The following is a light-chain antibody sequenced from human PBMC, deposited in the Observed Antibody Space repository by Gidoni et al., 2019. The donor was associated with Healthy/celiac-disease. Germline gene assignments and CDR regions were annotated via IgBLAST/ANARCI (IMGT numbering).Light chain of an antibody. V-gene: IGKV1-33*01. J-gene: IGKJ3*01. Sequence: DIQMTQSPSSLSASVGDRVTITCQASQDISNSLNWYQQKPGKAPKLLIYDASNLETGVPSRFSGSGSGTDFTFTISSLQPEDIATYYCQQYDKGIFTFGPGTKVDIK. CDR1: QDISNS. CDR2: DAS. CDR3: QQYDKGIFT.